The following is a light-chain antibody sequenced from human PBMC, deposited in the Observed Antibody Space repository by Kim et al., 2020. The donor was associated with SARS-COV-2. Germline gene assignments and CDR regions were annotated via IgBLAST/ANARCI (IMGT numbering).Light chain of an antibody. CDR1: QSVSSSY. CDR2: GAS. V-gene: IGKV3-20*01. J-gene: IGKJ5*01. Sequence: EIVLTQSPGTLSLSPGERATLSCRASQSVSSSYLAWYQQKPGQAPRLLISGASSRATGIPDRFSGSGSGTDFTLTISKLEPEDFAVYYCQQYAYSPITFGQGTRLEIK. CDR3: QQYAYSPIT.